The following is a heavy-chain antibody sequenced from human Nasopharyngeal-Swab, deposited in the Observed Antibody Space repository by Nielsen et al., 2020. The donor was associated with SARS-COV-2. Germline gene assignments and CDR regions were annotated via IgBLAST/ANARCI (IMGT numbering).Heavy chain of an antibody. CDR1: GILFSNDV. CDR3: AREGGSSGRCGYFDS. CDR2: ISPDGRGK. D-gene: IGHD6-19*01. V-gene: IGHV3-30*04. Sequence: GGSLRLSCAASGILFSNDVIHWVRQAPGKGLEWVAAISPDGRGKYYTDAVKGRSTISRDNSQSIVFLQMSSLRVEDTAVYYCAREGGSSGRCGYFDSWGQGTLVTVSS. J-gene: IGHJ4*02.